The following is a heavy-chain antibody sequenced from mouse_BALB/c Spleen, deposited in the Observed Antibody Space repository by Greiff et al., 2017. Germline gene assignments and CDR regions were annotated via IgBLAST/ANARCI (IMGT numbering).Heavy chain of an antibody. Sequence: EVQLVESGGGLVKPGGSLKLSCAASGFTFSSYTMSWVRQTPETRLEWVATISSGGSYTYYPDSVKGRFTISRDNAKNTLYLQMSSLKSEDTAMYYCTRDGDYGNYFAYWGQGTLVTVSA. CDR2: ISSGGSYT. V-gene: IGHV5-6-4*01. D-gene: IGHD2-1*01. CDR3: TRDGDYGNYFAY. CDR1: GFTFSSYT. J-gene: IGHJ3*01.